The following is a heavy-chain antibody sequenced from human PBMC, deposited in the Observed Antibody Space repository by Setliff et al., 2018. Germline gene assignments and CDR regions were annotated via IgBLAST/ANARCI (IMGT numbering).Heavy chain of an antibody. V-gene: IGHV3-7*01. Sequence: GGSLRLSCTASGFSFSNCWVSWVRQAPGKGLEWLASINPHASEKYYVDSVKGRFTISRDNAKNSLSLQMNSLRTEDTAVYYCAKDGGMGMVKAYYYGLDVWGQGTSVTVSS. D-gene: IGHD5-18*01. CDR1: GFSFSNCW. J-gene: IGHJ6*02. CDR2: INPHASEK. CDR3: AKDGGMGMVKAYYYGLDV.